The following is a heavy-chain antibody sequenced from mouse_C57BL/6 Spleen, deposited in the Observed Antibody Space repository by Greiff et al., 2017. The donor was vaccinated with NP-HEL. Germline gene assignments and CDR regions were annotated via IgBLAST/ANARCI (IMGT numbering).Heavy chain of an antibody. CDR2: IYPGDGDT. J-gene: IGHJ2*01. CDR1: GYAFSSSW. D-gene: IGHD1-1*01. V-gene: IGHV1-82*01. CDR3: AREGVYYVSSYGNY. Sequence: VQLQQSGPELVKPGASVKISCKASGYAFSSSWMNWVKQRPGKGLEWIGRIYPGDGDTNYNGKFKGKATLTADKSSSTAYMQLSSLTSEDSAVYFCAREGVYYVSSYGNYWGQGTTLTVSS.